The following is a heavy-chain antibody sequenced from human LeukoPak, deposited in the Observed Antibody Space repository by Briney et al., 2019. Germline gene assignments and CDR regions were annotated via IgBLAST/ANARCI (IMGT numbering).Heavy chain of an antibody. D-gene: IGHD3-10*01. Sequence: PGESLKISCKGSGYSFTTYWIGWVRQMPGKGLEWMGIIYAGDSDTRYSPSFQGQVTISADKSISTAYLQWNSLKASDTAMYYCARQSTNFHGSGTYLYWGQGTLVTVSS. V-gene: IGHV5-51*01. CDR3: ARQSTNFHGSGTYLY. CDR1: GYSFTTYW. CDR2: IYAGDSDT. J-gene: IGHJ4*02.